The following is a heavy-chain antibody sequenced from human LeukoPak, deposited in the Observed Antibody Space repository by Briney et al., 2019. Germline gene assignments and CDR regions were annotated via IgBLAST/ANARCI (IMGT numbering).Heavy chain of an antibody. CDR2: INHSGST. J-gene: IGHJ4*02. V-gene: IGHV4-34*01. CDR3: ARGRERSSSWSPFDY. D-gene: IGHD6-13*01. CDR1: GGSFSGYY. Sequence: SETLSLTCTVSGGSFSGYYWSWIRHPPGKGLEWNGEINHSGSTNYNPSLKSRVTISVDTSKNQFSLKLSSVTAADTAVYYCARGRERSSSWSPFDYWGQGTLVTVSS.